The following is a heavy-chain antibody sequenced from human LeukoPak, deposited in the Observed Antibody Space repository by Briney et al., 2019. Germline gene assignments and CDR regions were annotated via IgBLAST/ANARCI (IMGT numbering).Heavy chain of an antibody. D-gene: IGHD5-18*01. Sequence: VKVSCKASGGTFSSYTISWVRQAPGQGLEWTGRIIPILGIANYAQKFQGRVTITADKSTSTAHMELSSLRSEDTAVYYCARTERGGYSYGPDYWGQGTLVTVSS. CDR3: ARTERGGYSYGPDY. J-gene: IGHJ4*02. V-gene: IGHV1-69*02. CDR1: GGTFSSYT. CDR2: IIPILGIA.